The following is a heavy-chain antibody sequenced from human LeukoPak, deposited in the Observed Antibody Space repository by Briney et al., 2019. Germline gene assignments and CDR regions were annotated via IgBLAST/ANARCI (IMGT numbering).Heavy chain of an antibody. V-gene: IGHV4-59*01. CDR2: FYFTGSP. CDR1: GDSFNGDY. J-gene: IGHJ3*02. Sequence: SETLSLTCTVSGDSFNGDYWTWIRQPPGKGLEWIGHFYFTGSPNYNPSLKSRVIISVDASKSQFSLRLISVTAADTAIYCCAREHRIEGLDIWGQGTTVTVSS. CDR3: AREHRIEGLDI.